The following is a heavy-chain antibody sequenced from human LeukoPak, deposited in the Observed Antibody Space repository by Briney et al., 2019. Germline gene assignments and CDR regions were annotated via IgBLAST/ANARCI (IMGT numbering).Heavy chain of an antibody. CDR2: IWYDGSSK. CDR1: GFTFSSYG. V-gene: IGHV3-33*01. Sequence: GGSLRLSCAASGFTFSSYGMHWVRQAPGKGLEWVAVIWYDGSSKYYADSVKGRFTISRDNSKNTLYLQMNSLRAEDTAVYYCARDSGYSSSWDMGYYYYGMDVWGKGTTVTVSS. J-gene: IGHJ6*04. D-gene: IGHD6-13*01. CDR3: ARDSGYSSSWDMGYYYYGMDV.